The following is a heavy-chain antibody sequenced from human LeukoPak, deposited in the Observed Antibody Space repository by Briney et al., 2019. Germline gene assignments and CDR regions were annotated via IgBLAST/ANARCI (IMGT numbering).Heavy chain of an antibody. Sequence: SQTLSLTCTVSGGSISSGGYYWSWIRQHPGKGLEWIGYIYYSGSTYYNPSLKSRVTISVDTSKNQFSLKLSSVTAADTAVYYCARVRFNWNQYYFDYWGQGTLVTVSS. V-gene: IGHV4-31*03. CDR1: GGSISSGGYY. CDR3: ARVRFNWNQYYFDY. J-gene: IGHJ4*02. D-gene: IGHD1-20*01. CDR2: IYYSGST.